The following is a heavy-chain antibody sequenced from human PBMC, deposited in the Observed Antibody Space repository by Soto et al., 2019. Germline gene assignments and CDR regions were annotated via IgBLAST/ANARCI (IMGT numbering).Heavy chain of an antibody. D-gene: IGHD1-1*01. CDR2: ISYSGNT. J-gene: IGHJ3*02. V-gene: IGHV4-59*11. CDR3: ARRDWNEAFDI. CDR1: GRSIARPY. Sequence: PSDTLSLTSIGCGRSIARPYWSWIRQRPGKGLAWIGYISYSGNTNYNPSLKSRVTISLDTSKNQFSLKLTSVTAADTAVYYCARRDWNEAFDIWGQGTMVT.